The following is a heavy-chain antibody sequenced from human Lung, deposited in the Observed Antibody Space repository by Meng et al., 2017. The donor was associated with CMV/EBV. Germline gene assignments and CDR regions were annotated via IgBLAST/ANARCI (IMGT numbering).Heavy chain of an antibody. J-gene: IGHJ4*02. CDR2: IRSKSYGGTT. V-gene: IGHV3-49*04. D-gene: IGHD7-27*01. CDR1: GFAFGDYA. Sequence: SXRLXXAASGFAFGDYAMSWVRQAPGKGLEWVSFIRSKSYGGTTLYAASVKGRFTISRDDSKGVAYLQMNSLRTEDTAVYYCTRTWLTGDTYYFDYWGQGTXVTGLL. CDR3: TRTWLTGDTYYFDY.